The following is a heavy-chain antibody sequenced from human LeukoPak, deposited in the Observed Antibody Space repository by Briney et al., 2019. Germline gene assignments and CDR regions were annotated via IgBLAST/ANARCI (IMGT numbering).Heavy chain of an antibody. CDR2: IYTSGST. Sequence: SETLSLTCTVSGGSISSYYWSWIRQPAGKGLEWIGRIYTSGSTNYNPSLKSRVTMSIDTSKNQFSLKLSSVTAADTAVYYCVRDGSGYSYGVFDPWGQGTLVTVSS. D-gene: IGHD5-18*01. V-gene: IGHV4-4*07. CDR1: GGSISSYY. J-gene: IGHJ5*02. CDR3: VRDGSGYSYGVFDP.